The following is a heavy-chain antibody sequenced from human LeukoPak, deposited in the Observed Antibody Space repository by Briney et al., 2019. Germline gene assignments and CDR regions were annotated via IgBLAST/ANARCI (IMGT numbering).Heavy chain of an antibody. CDR1: GYTFTSYG. V-gene: IGHV1-18*01. CDR2: ISAYNGNT. CDR3: AIGLYYDSSGYYSYYFDY. J-gene: IGHJ4*02. D-gene: IGHD3-22*01. Sequence: ASVKVSCKASGYTFTSYGISWVRQAPGQGLEWMGWISAYNGNTNYAQKLQGRVTITTDESTSTAYMELSSLRSEDTAVYYCAIGLYYDSSGYYSYYFDYWGQGTLVTVSS.